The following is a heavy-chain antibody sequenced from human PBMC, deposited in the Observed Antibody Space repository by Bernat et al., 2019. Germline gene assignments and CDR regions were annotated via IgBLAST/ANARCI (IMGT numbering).Heavy chain of an antibody. Sequence: QVQLQQWGAGLLKPSETLSLTCAVYGGSFSGYYWSWIRQPPGKGLEWIGENNHSGSTNYHPSLKSRVTISVDTSMTPFSLKLSSVTAVDTAVYYCAREGIAVAGSFDYWGQGTLVTVSS. D-gene: IGHD6-19*01. V-gene: IGHV4-34*01. J-gene: IGHJ4*02. CDR3: AREGIAVAGSFDY. CDR2: NNHSGST. CDR1: GGSFSGYY.